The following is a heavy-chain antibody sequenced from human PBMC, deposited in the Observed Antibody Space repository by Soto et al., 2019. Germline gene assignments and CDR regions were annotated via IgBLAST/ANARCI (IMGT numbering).Heavy chain of an antibody. CDR3: ASVCLAAADQYYYNFSGMDV. V-gene: IGHV1-69*13. D-gene: IGHD6-13*01. CDR1: GGTFSSDA. CDR2: IIPIFGTA. Sequence: SVKVACNASGGTFSSDAVSWGGQPPGEGLEWMGGIIPIFGTANYAQKLQGRVTITADESTSTAYMELSSLRSEDTAVYYCASVCLAAADQYYYNFSGMDVWGQGTTVTVSS. J-gene: IGHJ6*02.